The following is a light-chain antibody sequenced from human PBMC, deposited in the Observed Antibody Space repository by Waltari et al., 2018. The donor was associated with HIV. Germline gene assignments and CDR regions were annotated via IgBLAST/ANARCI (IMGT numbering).Light chain of an antibody. Sequence: DIQLTQSPSFLSASVGDRVNITRRASQGISSYLAWYQQKPGKAPKLLIYAASTLQSGVPSRFSGSGSGTEFTLTISSLQPEDFATYYCQQLNSYPIFTFGPGTKVDIK. CDR3: QQLNSYPIFT. V-gene: IGKV1-9*01. J-gene: IGKJ3*01. CDR2: AAS. CDR1: QGISSY.